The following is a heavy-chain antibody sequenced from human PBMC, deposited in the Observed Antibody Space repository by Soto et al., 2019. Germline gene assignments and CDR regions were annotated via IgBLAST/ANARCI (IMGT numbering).Heavy chain of an antibody. Sequence: GSLRLYCAASGFTLSSYAMSWVRQAPGKGLEWVSAISGSGGSTYYADSVKGRFTISRDNSKNTLYLQMNSLRAEDTAVYYWASRSRYYYYGMDVWGQGTTVTVSS. CDR2: ISGSGGST. CDR3: ASRSRYYYYGMDV. V-gene: IGHV3-23*01. J-gene: IGHJ6*02. CDR1: GFTLSSYA. D-gene: IGHD6-6*01.